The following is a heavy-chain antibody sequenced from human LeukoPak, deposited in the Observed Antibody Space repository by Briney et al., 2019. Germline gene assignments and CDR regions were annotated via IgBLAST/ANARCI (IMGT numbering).Heavy chain of an antibody. V-gene: IGHV3-23*01. CDR2: ISASGGST. D-gene: IGHD3-22*01. CDR1: GFTFSSFA. J-gene: IGHJ3*02. CDR3: AKGFYDNSASGVFDI. Sequence: PGWSLRLSCAASGFTFSSFATSLVRQAPGKGLEWVSGISASGGSTYYADSVKGRFTISRDNSKNTLYLQMNSLRAEDTAVYYCAKGFYDNSASGVFDIWGQGTMVTVSS.